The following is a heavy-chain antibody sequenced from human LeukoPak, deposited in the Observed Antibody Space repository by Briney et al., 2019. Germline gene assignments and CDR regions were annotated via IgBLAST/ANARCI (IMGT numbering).Heavy chain of an antibody. J-gene: IGHJ5*02. D-gene: IGHD6-13*01. V-gene: IGHV4-34*01. Sequence: SETLSLTCAVYGGSFSGYYWSWIRQPPGKGLEWIGEINHSGSTNYNPSLKSRVTISVDTSKNQFSLKLCSVTAADTAVYYCARGRIAAAGFNWFDPWGQGTLVTVSS. CDR3: ARGRIAAAGFNWFDP. CDR1: GGSFSGYY. CDR2: INHSGST.